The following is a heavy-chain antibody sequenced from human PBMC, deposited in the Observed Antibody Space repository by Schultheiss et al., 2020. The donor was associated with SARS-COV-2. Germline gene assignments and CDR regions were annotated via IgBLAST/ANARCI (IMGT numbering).Heavy chain of an antibody. D-gene: IGHD3-22*01. Sequence: GGSLRLSCTASGFTFSDYWMHWVRQVPGKGLVWVSRLSGDGSTAAYADPVKGRFAISRDNAKNTLYLQMNSLRAEDTALYYCAKGPHTYHYESSGYLGMFDPWGQGTLVTVSS. CDR3: AKGPHTYHYESSGYLGMFDP. V-gene: IGHV3-74*01. CDR1: GFTFSDYW. CDR2: LSGDGSTA. J-gene: IGHJ5*02.